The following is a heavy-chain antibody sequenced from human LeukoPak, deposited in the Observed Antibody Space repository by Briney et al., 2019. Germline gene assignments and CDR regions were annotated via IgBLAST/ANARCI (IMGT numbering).Heavy chain of an antibody. CDR1: GFTVSSNY. Sequence: PGGSLRLSCAASGFTVSSNYMSWVRQAPGKGLEWVSVIYSGGSTYYADSVKGRFTISRDNSKNTLYLQMNSLRAEDTAVYYCARGLIAARLYPFDYWGQGTLVTVSS. V-gene: IGHV3-53*01. D-gene: IGHD6-6*01. J-gene: IGHJ4*02. CDR3: ARGLIAARLYPFDY. CDR2: IYSGGST.